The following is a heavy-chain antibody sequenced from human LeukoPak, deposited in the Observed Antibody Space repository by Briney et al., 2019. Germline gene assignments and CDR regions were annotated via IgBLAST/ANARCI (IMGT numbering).Heavy chain of an antibody. CDR2: ISYDGSNK. Sequence: PGRSLRLSCAASGFTFSSYAMHWVRQAPGKGLEWVAVISYDGSNKYYADSVKGRFTISRDNSKNTLYLQMNSLRAEDTAVYYCASPPTTLYYYYHGMDVWGQGTTVTVSS. CDR3: ASPPTTLYYYYHGMDV. D-gene: IGHD4-17*01. CDR1: GFTFSSYA. V-gene: IGHV3-30-3*01. J-gene: IGHJ6*02.